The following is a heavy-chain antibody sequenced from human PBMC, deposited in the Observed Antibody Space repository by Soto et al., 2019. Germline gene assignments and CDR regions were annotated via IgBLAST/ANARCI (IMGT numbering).Heavy chain of an antibody. J-gene: IGHJ4*02. D-gene: IGHD6-13*01. CDR1: GFTFSSYG. CDR2: ISYDGSNK. Sequence: GGSLRLSCTASGFTFSSYGMHWVRQAPGKGLEWVAVISYDGSNKYYADSVKGRFTISRDNSKNTLYLQMNSLRAEDTAVYYCPKTALAAAVPFDYWGQGTLVTVSS. V-gene: IGHV3-30*18. CDR3: PKTALAAAVPFDY.